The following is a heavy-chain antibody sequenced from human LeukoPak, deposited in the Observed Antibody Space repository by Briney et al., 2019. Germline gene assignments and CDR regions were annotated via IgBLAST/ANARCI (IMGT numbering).Heavy chain of an antibody. Sequence: GASVKVSCKASGGTFSSYAISWVRQAPGQGLEWMGGIIPIFGTANYAQKFQGRVTITTGESTSTAYMELSSLRSEDTAVYYCARSYSSSWYPYYYYYGMDVWGQGTTVTVSS. CDR1: GGTFSSYA. D-gene: IGHD6-13*01. J-gene: IGHJ6*02. V-gene: IGHV1-69*05. CDR2: IIPIFGTA. CDR3: ARSYSSSWYPYYYYYGMDV.